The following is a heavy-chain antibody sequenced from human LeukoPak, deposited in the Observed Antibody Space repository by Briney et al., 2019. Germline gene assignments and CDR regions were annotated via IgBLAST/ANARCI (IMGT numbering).Heavy chain of an antibody. CDR2: ISYDGTYK. J-gene: IGHJ3*01. D-gene: IGHD3-22*01. CDR3: ARDSGKTYSSAYYGDAFDS. V-gene: IGHV3-30*01. Sequence: PGRSLRLSCAASGFTFDNYAMHWVRQAPGTGLEWVAVISYDGTYKYQADSVKGRFTVSRDNSKNTLYLQVNSLRAEDTAVYYCARDSGKTYSSAYYGDAFDSWGQGTKVTVSS. CDR1: GFTFDNYA.